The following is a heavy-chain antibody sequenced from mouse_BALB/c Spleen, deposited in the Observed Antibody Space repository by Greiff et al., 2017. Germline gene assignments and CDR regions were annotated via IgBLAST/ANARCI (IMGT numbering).Heavy chain of an antibody. D-gene: IGHD1-2*01. CDR2: INSNGGST. J-gene: IGHJ3*01. Sequence: EVKLVESGGGLVKLGGSLKLSCAASGFTFSSYYMSWVRQTPEKRLELVAAINSNGGSTYYPDTVKGRFTISRDNAKNTLYLQMSSLKSEDTALYYCARHRGDYGYVGFAYWGQGTLVTVSA. V-gene: IGHV5-6-2*01. CDR3: ARHRGDYGYVGFAY. CDR1: GFTFSSYY.